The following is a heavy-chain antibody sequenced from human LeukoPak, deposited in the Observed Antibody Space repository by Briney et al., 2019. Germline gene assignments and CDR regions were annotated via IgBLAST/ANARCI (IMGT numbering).Heavy chain of an antibody. D-gene: IGHD2-2*01. CDR2: IYSGGST. Sequence: GGSLRLSCAASGFTVSSNYMSWVRQAPGKGLEWVSVIYSGGSTYYADSVKGRFTISRDNSKNTLYLQMNSLRAEDTAVYYCAKSLDIYCSSTSCYYFDYWGQGTLVTVSS. CDR1: GFTVSSNY. J-gene: IGHJ4*02. V-gene: IGHV3-66*01. CDR3: AKSLDIYCSSTSCYYFDY.